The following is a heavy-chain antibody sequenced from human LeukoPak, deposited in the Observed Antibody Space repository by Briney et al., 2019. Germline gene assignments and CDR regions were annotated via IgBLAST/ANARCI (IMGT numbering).Heavy chain of an antibody. V-gene: IGHV4-61*02. CDR3: ARTRWIAVAGTDYFDY. J-gene: IGHJ4*02. CDR1: GVSIRSGSYY. D-gene: IGHD6-19*01. CDR2: IYTSGST. Sequence: SETLSLTCTVSGVSIRSGSYYWSWIRRPAGKGLEWIGRIYTSGSTNYNPSLKSRVTISVDTSKNQFSLKLSSVTAADTAVYYCARTRWIAVAGTDYFDYWGQGTLVTVSS.